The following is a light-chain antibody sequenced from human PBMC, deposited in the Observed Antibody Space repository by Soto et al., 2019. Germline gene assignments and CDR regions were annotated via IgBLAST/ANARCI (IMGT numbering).Light chain of an antibody. Sequence: QSALTQPASVSGSPGQSITISCTGTSSDVGGYNYVSWYQQHPGKAPKLIIYEVSNRPSGVSNRFSGSKSGDTASLTISGLHAEDEADYYCLSYTASSTFVFGTGTKVTVL. CDR3: LSYTASSTFV. J-gene: IGLJ1*01. CDR2: EVS. V-gene: IGLV2-14*01. CDR1: SSDVGGYNY.